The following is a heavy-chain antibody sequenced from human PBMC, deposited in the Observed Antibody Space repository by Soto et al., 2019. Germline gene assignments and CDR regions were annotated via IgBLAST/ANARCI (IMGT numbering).Heavy chain of an antibody. J-gene: IGHJ6*02. CDR3: AREIYYYGMDV. V-gene: IGHV4-30-4*01. CDR2: IYYSGST. CDR1: GGSISIGDYY. Sequence: SEPLSLTCTVSGGSISIGDYYWSWIRQPPGKGLEWIGYIYYSGSTYYNPSLKSRVTISVDTSKNQFSLKLSSVTAADTAVYYCAREIYYYGMDVWGQGTTVTVSS.